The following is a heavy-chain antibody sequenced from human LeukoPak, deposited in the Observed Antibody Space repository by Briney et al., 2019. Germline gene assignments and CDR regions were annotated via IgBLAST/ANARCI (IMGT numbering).Heavy chain of an antibody. CDR1: GFTFSSYS. D-gene: IGHD3-16*02. CDR3: AREGYDYVWGSYRYPLDY. V-gene: IGHV3-21*01. J-gene: IGHJ4*02. Sequence: GGSLRLPCAASGFTFSSYSMNWVRQAPGKGLEWVSSISSSSSYIYYADSVKGRFTISRDNAKNSLYLQMNSLRAEDTAVYYCAREGYDYVWGSYRYPLDYWGQGTLVTVSS. CDR2: ISSSSSYI.